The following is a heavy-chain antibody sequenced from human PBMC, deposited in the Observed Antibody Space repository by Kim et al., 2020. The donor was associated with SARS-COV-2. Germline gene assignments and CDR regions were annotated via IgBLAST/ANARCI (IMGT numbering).Heavy chain of an antibody. CDR3: ARDLGSITGSTD. Sequence: SETLSLTCAVSGASISSNNWWNWVRQPPGKGLEWIGEIYYTGTINYNPSLKSRVTISIDKSKNQFSLTLNSVAAADTAVYYCARDLGSITGSTDWGQGTL. CDR1: GASISSNNW. D-gene: IGHD1-7*01. V-gene: IGHV4-4*02. CDR2: IYYTGTI. J-gene: IGHJ4*02.